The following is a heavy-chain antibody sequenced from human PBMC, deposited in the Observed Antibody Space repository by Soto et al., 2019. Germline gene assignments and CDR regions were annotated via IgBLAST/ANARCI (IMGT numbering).Heavy chain of an antibody. CDR2: IDPSDSQT. Sequence: PGESVKISGKGSGYSFAVYWITWVRQKPGKGLEWMGRIDPSDSQTYYSPSFRGHVTISVTKSITTVFLQWSSLRASDTAMYYCARQIYDSDTGPNFQYYFDSWGQGTPVTVSS. V-gene: IGHV5-10-1*01. D-gene: IGHD3-22*01. CDR1: GYSFAVYW. CDR3: ARQIYDSDTGPNFQYYFDS. J-gene: IGHJ4*02.